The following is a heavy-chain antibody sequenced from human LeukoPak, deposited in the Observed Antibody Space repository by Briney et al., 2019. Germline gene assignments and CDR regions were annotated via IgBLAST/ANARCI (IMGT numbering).Heavy chain of an antibody. CDR3: AKDPVEGYSSSWYYFDY. CDR2: IYYSGST. CDR1: GGSISSSSYY. Sequence: SETLSLTCTVSGGSISSSSYYWGWIRQPPGKGLEWIGSIYYSGSTYYNPSLKSRVTISVDTSKNQFSLKLSSVTAADTAVYYCAKDPVEGYSSSWYYFDYWGQGTLVTVSS. J-gene: IGHJ4*02. D-gene: IGHD6-13*01. V-gene: IGHV4-39*07.